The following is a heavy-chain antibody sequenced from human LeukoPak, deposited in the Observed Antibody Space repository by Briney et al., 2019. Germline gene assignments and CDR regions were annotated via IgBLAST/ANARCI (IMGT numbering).Heavy chain of an antibody. D-gene: IGHD6-13*01. V-gene: IGHV3-30*02. CDR2: IRYDGSNK. CDR3: AKDPSNIAAAGTNWFDP. Sequence: PGGSLTLSCAASGFTVSNNYMSWVRQAPGKGLEWVAFIRYDGSNKYYADSVKGRFTISRDNSKNTLYLQMNSLRAEDTAVYYCAKDPSNIAAAGTNWFDPWGQGTLVTVSS. CDR1: GFTVSNNY. J-gene: IGHJ5*02.